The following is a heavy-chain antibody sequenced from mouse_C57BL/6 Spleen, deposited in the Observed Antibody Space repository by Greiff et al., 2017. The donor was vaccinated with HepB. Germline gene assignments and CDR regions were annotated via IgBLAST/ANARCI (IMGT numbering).Heavy chain of an antibody. J-gene: IGHJ4*01. V-gene: IGHV7-3*01. CDR2: IRNKANGYTT. D-gene: IGHD2-3*01. Sequence: EVQRVESGGGLVQPGGSLSLSCAASGFTFTDYYMRWVRQPPGKALEWLGFIRNKANGYTTEYSASVKGRFTISRDNSQSILYLQMNALRAEDSATYYCARSLMITGAIDDWGQGTSVTVSS. CDR1: GFTFTDYY. CDR3: ARSLMITGAIDD.